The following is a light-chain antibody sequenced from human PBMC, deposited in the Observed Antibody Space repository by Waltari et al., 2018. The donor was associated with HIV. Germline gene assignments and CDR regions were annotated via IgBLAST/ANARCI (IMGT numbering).Light chain of an antibody. J-gene: IGKJ4*01. CDR2: DAS. Sequence: EVVLTQSPANLSLSPGERATLSCRASQSVSSSLAWYQLKPGQAPRLLIYDASNRATGIPARFSGRGSGTDFTLTISSLESEDFAVYYCHQRSNWPLTFGGGTRVEIK. CDR1: QSVSSS. V-gene: IGKV3-11*01. CDR3: HQRSNWPLT.